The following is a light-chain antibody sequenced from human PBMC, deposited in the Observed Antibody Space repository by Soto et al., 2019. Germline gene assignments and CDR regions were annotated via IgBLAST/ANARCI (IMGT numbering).Light chain of an antibody. CDR1: SSDVGAYDY. CDR3: SSYTSSSTLVV. J-gene: IGLJ2*01. CDR2: DVT. Sequence: QSVLTQPASVSGSPGQSITISCTGTSSDVGAYDYVSWYQQHPGKAPKLMIYDVTHRPSGVSNRFSGSKSGNTASLTISGLQAEDEAGYYCSSYTSSSTLVVFGGGTKVTVL. V-gene: IGLV2-14*01.